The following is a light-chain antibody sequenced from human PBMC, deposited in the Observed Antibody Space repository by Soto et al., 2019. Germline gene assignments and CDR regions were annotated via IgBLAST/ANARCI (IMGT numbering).Light chain of an antibody. J-gene: IGLJ3*02. CDR3: CSYPGSHTWV. V-gene: IGLV2-11*01. CDR2: DVS. Sequence: QSAMTQPRSVSGSPGQSVTISCTGTNSYIGNYNYVSWYQQHPGKAPKVMIYDVSKRPSGVPDRFSGSKSGNTASLTISGLQYEDEADYYCCSYPGSHTWVFGGGTKLTVL. CDR1: NSYIGNYNY.